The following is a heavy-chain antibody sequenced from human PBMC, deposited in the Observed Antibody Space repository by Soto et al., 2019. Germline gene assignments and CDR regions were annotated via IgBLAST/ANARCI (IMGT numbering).Heavy chain of an antibody. Sequence: GGSLRLSCAASGFTFSSYWMHWVRQAPGKGLVWVSRVNGDGNNTKHADSVKGRFTISRDNAKNTLYLQMNSLRAEDTAVYYCARVSRSTSVNFDYWGQGTQVTVSS. CDR1: GFTFSSYW. CDR3: ARVSRSTSVNFDY. CDR2: VNGDGNNT. J-gene: IGHJ4*02. V-gene: IGHV3-74*01. D-gene: IGHD2-21*01.